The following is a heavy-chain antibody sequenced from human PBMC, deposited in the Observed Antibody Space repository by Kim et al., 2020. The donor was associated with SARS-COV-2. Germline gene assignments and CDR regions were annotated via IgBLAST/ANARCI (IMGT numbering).Heavy chain of an antibody. J-gene: IGHJ6*02. V-gene: IGHV3-23*01. Sequence: GGSLRLSCAASGFTFSSYPMTWVRQAPGKGLEWVSSIRSRGGATDHADSVKGRFTISRDNSKSTVSLQMNNLRAEDTAVYYCARGMYGMDVWGQGTTVTVSS. CDR2: IRSRGGAT. CDR1: GFTFSSYP. CDR3: ARGMYGMDV.